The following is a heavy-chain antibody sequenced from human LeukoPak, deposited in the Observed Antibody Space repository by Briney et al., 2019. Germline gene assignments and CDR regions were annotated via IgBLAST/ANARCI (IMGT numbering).Heavy chain of an antibody. CDR3: VRDNRWASDY. D-gene: IGHD4-23*01. J-gene: IGHJ4*02. CDR2: IKRDVGEK. Sequence: GSLRLSCAGSGFTSRSYWMNWVRQAPGKGLEWVANIKRDVGEKYRDSVEGRFTISRDNAKNSVYLQMNSLRVEDTAVYYCVRDNRWASDYWGQGTLVTVSS. CDR1: GFTSRSYW. V-gene: IGHV3-7*01.